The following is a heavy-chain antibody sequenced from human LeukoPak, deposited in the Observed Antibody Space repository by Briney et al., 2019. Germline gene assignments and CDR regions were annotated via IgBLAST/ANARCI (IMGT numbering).Heavy chain of an antibody. Sequence: GGSLRLSCAASGFTFSSYEMNWVRQAPGKGLEWISYISSSGGLIYYADSVKGRFTISRDNARNVLYLQINSLRAEDTAFYYCARDPPRYVDFFAEDMDVWGKGTTVTVSS. D-gene: IGHD3-9*01. J-gene: IGHJ6*03. CDR1: GFTFSSYE. CDR2: ISSSGGLI. V-gene: IGHV3-48*03. CDR3: ARDPPRYVDFFAEDMDV.